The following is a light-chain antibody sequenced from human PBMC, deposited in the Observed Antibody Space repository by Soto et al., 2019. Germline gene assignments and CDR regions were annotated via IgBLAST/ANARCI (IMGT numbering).Light chain of an antibody. CDR1: NDDVGGYNF. J-gene: IGLJ3*02. Sequence: QSALTQPASVSGSPGQSITISCTGTNDDVGGYNFVSWFQQHPGKAPQLIISEVSNRPSGVSSRFSGSKSGNTASLTISGLQAGDEADYYCNSYTTSSTWVFGGGTKVTVL. CDR3: NSYTTSSTWV. V-gene: IGLV2-14*01. CDR2: EVS.